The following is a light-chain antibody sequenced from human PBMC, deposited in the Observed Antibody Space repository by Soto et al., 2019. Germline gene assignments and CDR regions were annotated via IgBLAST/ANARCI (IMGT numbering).Light chain of an antibody. Sequence: QSALTQPPSASGSPGQSVTISCTGTSSDVGGYKYVSWYQQHPGKAPKLMIYEVSQRPSGVPDRFSGSKSGNTASLTVSGLQAEDEADYYCISYAGSNNVIFGGGTKVTVL. CDR1: SSDVGGYKY. CDR2: EVS. CDR3: ISYAGSNNVI. V-gene: IGLV2-8*01. J-gene: IGLJ2*01.